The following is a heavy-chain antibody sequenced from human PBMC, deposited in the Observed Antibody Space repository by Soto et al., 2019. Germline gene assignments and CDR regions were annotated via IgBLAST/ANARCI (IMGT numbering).Heavy chain of an antibody. V-gene: IGHV1-18*01. CDR1: GYTFTSYG. Sequence: GASVKVSCKASGYTFTSYGISWVRQAPGQRLEWMGWINPYNGNTNYAQKLKGRVTMTTDTSTSTAYMELRSLRSDDTAVYYCARDPVGGNWFDPWGQGTLVTVSS. CDR3: ARDPVGGNWFDP. CDR2: INPYNGNT. D-gene: IGHD1-26*01. J-gene: IGHJ5*02.